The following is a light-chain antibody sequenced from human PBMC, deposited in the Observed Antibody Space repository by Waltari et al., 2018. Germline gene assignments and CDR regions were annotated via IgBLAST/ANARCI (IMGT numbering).Light chain of an antibody. V-gene: IGKV1-33*01. J-gene: IGKJ5*01. CDR3: QQYDKLLVT. Sequence: DIQMTQSPSSLSASIGDRVTITCQASQDIEFYLNWYQQKPGKAPKLLIYDASNLATGVPSRFSGSGSGTDFTFTISSLQPEDIATYYCQQYDKLLVTFGQRTRLEI. CDR1: QDIEFY. CDR2: DAS.